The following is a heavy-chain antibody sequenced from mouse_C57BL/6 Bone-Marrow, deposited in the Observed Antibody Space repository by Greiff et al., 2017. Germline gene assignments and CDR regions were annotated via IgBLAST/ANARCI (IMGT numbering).Heavy chain of an antibody. V-gene: IGHV1-82*01. CDR2: IYPGDGDT. J-gene: IGHJ4*01. CDR3: ARSYDYLYYYAMDY. CDR1: GYAFSSSW. Sequence: VKLQESGPELVKPGASVKISCKASGYAFSSSWMNWVKQRPGKGLEWIGRIYPGDGDTNYNGKFKGKATLTADKSSSTAYMQLSSLTSEDSAVYFCARSYDYLYYYAMDYWGQGTSVTVSS. D-gene: IGHD2-4*01.